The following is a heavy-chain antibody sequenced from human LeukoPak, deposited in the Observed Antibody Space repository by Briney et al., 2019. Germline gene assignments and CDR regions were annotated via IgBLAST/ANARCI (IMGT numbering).Heavy chain of an antibody. D-gene: IGHD3-10*01. J-gene: IGHJ5*02. Sequence: GSLRLSCAASGFTFSSYWMSWVRQAPGKGLEWVANIKQDGSEKYYVDSVKGRFTISRDNAKNSLYLQMNSLRAEDTAVYYCAREEVLLWFGEFGPMGLDPWGQGTLVTVSS. V-gene: IGHV3-7*03. CDR3: AREEVLLWFGEFGPMGLDP. CDR2: IKQDGSEK. CDR1: GFTFSSYW.